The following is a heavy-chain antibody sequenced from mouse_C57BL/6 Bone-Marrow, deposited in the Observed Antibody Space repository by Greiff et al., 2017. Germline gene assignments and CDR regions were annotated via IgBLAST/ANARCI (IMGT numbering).Heavy chain of an antibody. Sequence: EVQLQESGAELVRPGASVKLSCTASGFNIKDYYMHWVKQRPEPGLEWIGRIDPEAGDTEYAPKFQGKATMTADTSSNTAYLQLSSLTSEDTAVYYCTTCGSSYPSDYWGQGTTLTVSS. J-gene: IGHJ2*01. CDR1: GFNIKDYY. V-gene: IGHV14-1*01. CDR2: IDPEAGDT. D-gene: IGHD1-1*01. CDR3: TTCGSSYPSDY.